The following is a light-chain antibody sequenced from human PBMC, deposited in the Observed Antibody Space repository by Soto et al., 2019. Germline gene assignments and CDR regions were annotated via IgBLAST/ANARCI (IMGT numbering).Light chain of an antibody. Sequence: EIVLTQSPGALSLSPGERATLSCRAVQIVSSYLAWYQQKPGQAPRLLIYGASNRATGIPDRFSGSGSGTDFTLTISRLEPEDFAVYYCQQYGSSGTFGQGTKVDIK. CDR1: QIVSSY. CDR2: GAS. V-gene: IGKV3-20*01. CDR3: QQYGSSGT. J-gene: IGKJ1*01.